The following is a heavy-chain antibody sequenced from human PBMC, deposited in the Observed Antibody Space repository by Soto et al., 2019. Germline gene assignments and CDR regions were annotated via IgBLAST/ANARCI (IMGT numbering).Heavy chain of an antibody. J-gene: IGHJ4*02. V-gene: IGHV1-69*10. CDR2: IIPILGTA. CDR1: GGTFSSYA. D-gene: IGHD3-3*01. CDR3: AGGFYNDCWSGYPHDRDY. Sequence: SVKVSCKASGGTFSSYAISWVRQAPGQGLEWMGGIIPILGTANYAQKFQGRVTITADKSTSTAYMELSSLRSADTAVDYCAGGFYNDCWSGYPHDRDYWGQGHRRTVST.